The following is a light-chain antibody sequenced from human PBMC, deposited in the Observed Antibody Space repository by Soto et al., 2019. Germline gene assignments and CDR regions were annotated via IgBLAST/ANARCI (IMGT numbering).Light chain of an antibody. CDR1: SSDVGSYNR. V-gene: IGLV2-18*01. J-gene: IGLJ1*01. CDR3: SLCSSTTTYV. Sequence: QSVLTQPPSVSGSPGQSVTISCTGTSSDVGSYNRASWYQQPPGTAPKLLIYEVSNRPSGVPDRFSGSKSGNTASLTISGLQAEDEADYYCSLCSSTTTYVFGTGTKLTVL. CDR2: EVS.